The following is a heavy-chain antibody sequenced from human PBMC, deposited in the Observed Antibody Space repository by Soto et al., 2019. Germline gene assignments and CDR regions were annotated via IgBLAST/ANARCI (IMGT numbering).Heavy chain of an antibody. CDR1: GYTFANYG. CDR2: INAGDGGT. V-gene: IGHV1-3*01. Sequence: ASVKVSCKASGYTFANYGIHWVRQAPGQRLEWMGWINAGDGGTKYSENFQGRVTITRDTSARTVYLGLSSLSSEDTASYYCARTGHSGSYDFWGQGTLDTVSS. J-gene: IGHJ4*02. D-gene: IGHD3-22*01. CDR3: ARTGHSGSYDF.